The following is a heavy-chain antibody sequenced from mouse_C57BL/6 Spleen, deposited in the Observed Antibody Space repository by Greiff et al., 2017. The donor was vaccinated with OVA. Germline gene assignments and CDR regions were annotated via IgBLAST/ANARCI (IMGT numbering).Heavy chain of an antibody. D-gene: IGHD4-1*02. CDR3: ARGQLGRDAMDY. V-gene: IGHV1-39*01. CDR2: INPNYGTT. CDR1: GYSFTDYN. Sequence: EVKLQESGPELVKPGASVKISCKASGYSFTDYNMNWVKQSNGKSLEWIGVINPNYGTTSYNQKFKGKATLTVDQSSSTAYMQLNSLTSEDSAVYDCARGQLGRDAMDYWGKGTSVTVSS. J-gene: IGHJ4*01.